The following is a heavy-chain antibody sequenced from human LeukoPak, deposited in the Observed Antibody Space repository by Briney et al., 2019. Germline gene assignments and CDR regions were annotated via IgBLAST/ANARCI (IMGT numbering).Heavy chain of an antibody. CDR3: ARGEAYYYDSSGYLGG. Sequence: SVKVSCKASGGTFSSYAISWVRQAPGQGLEWMGGIIPIFGTANYAQKFQGRVTITADESMSTAYMELSSLRSEDTAVYYCARGEAYYYDSSGYLGGWGQGTLVTVSS. V-gene: IGHV1-69*01. J-gene: IGHJ4*02. D-gene: IGHD3-22*01. CDR1: GGTFSSYA. CDR2: IIPIFGTA.